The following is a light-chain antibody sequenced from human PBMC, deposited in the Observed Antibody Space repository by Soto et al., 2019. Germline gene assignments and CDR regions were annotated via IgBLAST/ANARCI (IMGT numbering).Light chain of an antibody. CDR1: QSVDSN. J-gene: IGKJ5*01. Sequence: EIVMTQSPATLSVSPVERATLSCMASQSVDSNLVWYQQKPGQSPRLLIFRASTRASGIPARFSGSGSGTEFTLTISSLQSEDFAVYYCQQYHHWPPITFGQGTRLEIK. CDR2: RAS. CDR3: QQYHHWPPIT. V-gene: IGKV3-15*01.